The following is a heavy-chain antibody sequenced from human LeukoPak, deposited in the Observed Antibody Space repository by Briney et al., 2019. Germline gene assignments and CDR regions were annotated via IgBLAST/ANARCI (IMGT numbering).Heavy chain of an antibody. J-gene: IGHJ6*02. D-gene: IGHD3-22*01. CDR1: GYTFTGYY. V-gene: IGHV1-46*01. Sequence: ASVTVSCKASGYTFTGYYMHWVRQAPGQGLEWMGIINPSGGSTSYAQKFQGRVTMTRDTSTSTVYMELSSLRSEDTAVYYCARDYYDSSGYFGYYYYYGMDVWGQGTTVTVSS. CDR3: ARDYYDSSGYFGYYYYYGMDV. CDR2: INPSGGST.